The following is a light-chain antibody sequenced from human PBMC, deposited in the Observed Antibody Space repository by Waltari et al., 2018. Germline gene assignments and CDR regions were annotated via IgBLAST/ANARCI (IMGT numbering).Light chain of an antibody. CDR1: KLGYRY. CDR2: KDR. V-gene: IGLV3-1*01. Sequence: SYDLTQPPSVSVSPGPTATNTRPAEKLGYRYTDWYQQRPGQSPVLVIYKDRERPLNIPARFSGSNWGNTATLTISGTQAMDEADYYCQSWDSRTVIFGGGTKLTV. CDR3: QSWDSRTVI. J-gene: IGLJ2*01.